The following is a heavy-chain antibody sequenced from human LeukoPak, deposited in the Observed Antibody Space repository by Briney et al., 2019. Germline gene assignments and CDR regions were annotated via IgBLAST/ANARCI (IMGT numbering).Heavy chain of an antibody. D-gene: IGHD6-19*01. J-gene: IGHJ4*02. V-gene: IGHV1-69*13. CDR2: IIPIFGTA. CDR3: ARSSKDESSGWYGFDY. Sequence: SVKVSCKASGGTFSSYAISWVRQAPGQGLEWMGRIIPIFGTANYAQKFQGRVTITADESTSTAYMELSSLRSEDTAVYYCARSSKDESSGWYGFDYWGQGTLVTVSS. CDR1: GGTFSSYA.